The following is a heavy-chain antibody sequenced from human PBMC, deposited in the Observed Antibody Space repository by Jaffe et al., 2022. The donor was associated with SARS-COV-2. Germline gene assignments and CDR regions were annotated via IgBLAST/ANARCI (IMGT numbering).Heavy chain of an antibody. D-gene: IGHD3-16*01. CDR1: GDSISSSY. CDR3: ATSPRGGATWSYYGMGV. V-gene: IGHV4-59*01. CDR2: ISYTGNT. Sequence: QVQLQESGPGLVKPSETLSLTCAVSGDSISSSYWSWFRQPPGKGLEWIGYISYTGNTEYNRSLRGRVIISVGMSKDQFSLNLRSVTAADTAVYYCATSPRGGATWSYYGMGVWGQGTTVTVSS. J-gene: IGHJ6*02.